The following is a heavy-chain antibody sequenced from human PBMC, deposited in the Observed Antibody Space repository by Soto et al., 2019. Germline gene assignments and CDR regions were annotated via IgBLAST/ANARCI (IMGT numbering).Heavy chain of an antibody. D-gene: IGHD2-2*01. CDR1: GYSFTSYW. Sequence: GESLKISCKGSGYSFTSYWIGWVRQMPGKGLEWMGIIYPGDSDTRYSPSFQGQVTISADKSISTAYLQWSSLKASDTAMYYFHRLPGDYYYGMDVWGQGTTVIVSS. J-gene: IGHJ6*02. V-gene: IGHV5-51*01. CDR2: IYPGDSDT. CDR3: HRLPGDYYYGMDV.